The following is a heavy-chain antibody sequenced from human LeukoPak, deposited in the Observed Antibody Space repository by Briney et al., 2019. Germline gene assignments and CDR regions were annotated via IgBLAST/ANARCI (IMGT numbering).Heavy chain of an antibody. D-gene: IGHD2-15*01. CDR1: GYSFTSYW. CDR3: ARPLHVCSGGSCYSYAFDI. CDR2: IYPGDSDT. J-gene: IGHJ3*02. Sequence: GESLKISCKGSGYSFTSYWIGWVRQMPGKGLEWMGIIYPGDSDTRYSPSFQGQVTISADKSISTAYLQWSSLKASDTATYYCARPLHVCSGGSCYSYAFDIWGQGTMVTVSS. V-gene: IGHV5-51*01.